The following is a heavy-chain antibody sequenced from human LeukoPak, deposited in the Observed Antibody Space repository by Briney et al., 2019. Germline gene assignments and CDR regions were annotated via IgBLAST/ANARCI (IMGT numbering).Heavy chain of an antibody. CDR2: ISAYNGNT. V-gene: IGHV1-18*01. CDR3: ARDPQYYYGSGRNPNAFDI. Sequence: ASVKVACKTSGYTFSHYGISWVRQAPGQGLEWVAWISAYNGNTNYAQKLQGRVTMTTDTSTSTAYMELRSLRSDDTAVYYCARDPQYYYGSGRNPNAFDIWGQGTMVTVSS. D-gene: IGHD3-10*01. J-gene: IGHJ3*02. CDR1: GYTFSHYG.